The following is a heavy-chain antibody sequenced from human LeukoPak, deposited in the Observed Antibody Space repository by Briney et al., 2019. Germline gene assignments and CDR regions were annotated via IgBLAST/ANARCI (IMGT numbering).Heavy chain of an antibody. CDR1: GFTFSDYY. J-gene: IGHJ4*02. CDR3: ARDQYDTWSRRGNFDS. Sequence: GGSLRLSCAASGFTFSDYYMSWIRQAPGKGLEWVSYISSSSSYTNYADSVKGRFTISRDNAKNSPYLQMNSLRAEDTAVFYCARDQYDTWSRRGNFDSWGQGTLVIVSS. D-gene: IGHD3-3*01. CDR2: ISSSSSYT. V-gene: IGHV3-11*05.